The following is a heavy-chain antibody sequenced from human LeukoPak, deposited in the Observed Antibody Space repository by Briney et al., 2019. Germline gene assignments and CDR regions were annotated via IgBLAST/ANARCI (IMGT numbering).Heavy chain of an antibody. D-gene: IGHD5-24*01. CDR2: ISYDGSNK. CDR3: AKGGRDGYKAGY. Sequence: GGSLRLSCAASGFTFSSYGMHWVRQAPGKGLEWVAVISYDGSNKYYADSAKGRFTISRDNSKNTLYLQMNSLRAEDTAVYYCAKGGRDGYKAGYWGQGTLVTVSS. V-gene: IGHV3-30*18. J-gene: IGHJ4*02. CDR1: GFTFSSYG.